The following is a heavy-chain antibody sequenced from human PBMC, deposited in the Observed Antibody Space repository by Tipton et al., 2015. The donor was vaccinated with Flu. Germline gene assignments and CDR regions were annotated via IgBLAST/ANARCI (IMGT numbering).Heavy chain of an antibody. V-gene: IGHV4-59*01. Sequence: TLSLTCTVSGGSISSYYRSWIRQPPGKGLEWIGYIYYSGSTNYNPSLKSRVTISVDTSKNQFSLKLSSVTAADTAVYYCARGGEIISYWGQGTLVTVSS. D-gene: IGHD3-10*01. CDR1: GGSISSYY. J-gene: IGHJ4*02. CDR2: IYYSGST. CDR3: ARGGEIISY.